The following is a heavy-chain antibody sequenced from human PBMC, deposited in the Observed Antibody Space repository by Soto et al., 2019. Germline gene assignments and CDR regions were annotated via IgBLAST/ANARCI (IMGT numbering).Heavy chain of an antibody. CDR2: IKPGTGDT. CDR3: ARGYYYDSSGYYLDH. Sequence: GASVKVSCKASGYSVTSHVIHWVRKAPGERLEWMGWIKPGTGDTKYLQKLQGRVTISRDTSANIVYMELSSLRSEDTAVYYCARGYYYDSSGYYLDHWGKGTLVTVS. CDR1: GYSVTSHV. D-gene: IGHD3-22*01. V-gene: IGHV1-3*01. J-gene: IGHJ4*02.